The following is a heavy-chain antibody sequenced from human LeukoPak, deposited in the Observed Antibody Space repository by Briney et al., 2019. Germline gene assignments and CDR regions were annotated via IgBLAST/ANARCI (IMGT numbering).Heavy chain of an antibody. CDR2: ITGSGGNT. J-gene: IGHJ4*02. D-gene: IGHD3-9*01. CDR3: AKWGDFDVLTGYYVPDF. CDR1: AFTFSNYA. Sequence: PGASLRLSCAASAFTFSNYAMSWVRQAPGKGLEWVSAITGSGGNTYYADSVKGRFTISRDNSKNTLYLQMNSLRDEDTAVYYCAKWGDFDVLTGYYVPDFWGQGTLVTVSS. V-gene: IGHV3-23*01.